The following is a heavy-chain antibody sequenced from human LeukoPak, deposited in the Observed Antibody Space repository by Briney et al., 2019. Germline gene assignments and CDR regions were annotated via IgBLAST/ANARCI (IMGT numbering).Heavy chain of an antibody. D-gene: IGHD2-2*01. CDR3: ARAGPIVVVPAAPTDY. V-gene: IGHV3-7*03. Sequence: GGSLRLSCAASGFTFSSYWMSWVRQAPGKGLEWVANIKQDGSEKYYVDSVKGRFTISRDNAKNSLYLQMNSLRAEDTAVYYCARAGPIVVVPAAPTDYWGQGTLVTVSS. CDR1: GFTFSSYW. CDR2: IKQDGSEK. J-gene: IGHJ4*02.